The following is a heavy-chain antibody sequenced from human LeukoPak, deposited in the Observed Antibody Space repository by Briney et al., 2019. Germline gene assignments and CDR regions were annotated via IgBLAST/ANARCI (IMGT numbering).Heavy chain of an antibody. CDR3: ARQSWGRYWYFDL. V-gene: IGHV4-39*01. CDR1: GGSISSSGHY. D-gene: IGHD3-16*01. CDR2: IFYSGST. Sequence: SETLSLTCTVSGGSISSSGHYWGWIRQPPGKGLEWMGSIFYSGSTYYTPSLKSRVTISVDTSKNLFSLRLSSLTAADTAVYYCARQSWGRYWYFDLWGRGTLVTVSS. J-gene: IGHJ2*01.